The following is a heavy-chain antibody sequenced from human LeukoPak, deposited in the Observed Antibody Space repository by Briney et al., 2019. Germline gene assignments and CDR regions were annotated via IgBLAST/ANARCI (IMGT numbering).Heavy chain of an antibody. CDR1: GGSISRGDYY. Sequence: SETLSLTCTVSGGSISRGDYYWSWIRQSPGKGLEWIGCIYYSGSTYYYNPSLKSRITISVDTSKNQFSLKLSSVTAADTAVYFCAREDTAMVRTAFDIWGQGTMVTVSS. CDR3: AREDTAMVRTAFDI. V-gene: IGHV4-30-4*02. J-gene: IGHJ3*02. D-gene: IGHD5-18*01. CDR2: IYYSGSTY.